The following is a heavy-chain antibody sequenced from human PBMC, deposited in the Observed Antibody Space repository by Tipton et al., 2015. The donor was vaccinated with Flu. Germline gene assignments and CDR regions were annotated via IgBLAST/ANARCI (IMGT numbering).Heavy chain of an antibody. Sequence: QVQLVQSGGGVVQPGRSLRLSCAASGFTFSSYAMHWVRQAPGKGLEWVAVISYDGSNKYYADSVKGRFTISRDNSKNTLYPQMNSLRAEDTAVYYCAREEGQLGADYWGQGTLVTVSS. V-gene: IGHV3-30*01. D-gene: IGHD6-13*01. CDR2: ISYDGSNK. CDR3: AREEGQLGADY. J-gene: IGHJ4*02. CDR1: GFTFSSYA.